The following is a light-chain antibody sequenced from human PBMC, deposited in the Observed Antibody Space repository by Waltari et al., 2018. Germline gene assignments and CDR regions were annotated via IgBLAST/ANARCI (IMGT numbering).Light chain of an antibody. V-gene: IGLV1-36*01. CDR1: SSNIGSNG. J-gene: IGLJ3*02. CDR2: YED. CDR3: AAWYDSLNGVV. Sequence: QSVLTQPPSVSEAPRQTVTISCSGSSSNIGSNGVNWYQQLPGTAPQLLIYYEDIRPSGVSDRFSGSKSGTSASRAISGLQSDDEADYYCAAWYDSLNGVVFGGGTKLTVL.